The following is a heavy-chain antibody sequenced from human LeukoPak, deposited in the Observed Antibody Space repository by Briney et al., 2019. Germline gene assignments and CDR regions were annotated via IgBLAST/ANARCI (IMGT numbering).Heavy chain of an antibody. CDR1: GFDLHSYE. V-gene: IGHV3-48*03. CDR2: ITISGHTK. J-gene: IGHJ5*02. Sequence: PGGSLRLSCEASGFDLHSYEMNWVRQAPGKGLEWIADITISGHTKNYADSVKGRFTISRDSARTSLYLQMNSLRVEYTGVYFCARGDPHADLWGQGTLVTVSS. CDR3: ARGDPHADL.